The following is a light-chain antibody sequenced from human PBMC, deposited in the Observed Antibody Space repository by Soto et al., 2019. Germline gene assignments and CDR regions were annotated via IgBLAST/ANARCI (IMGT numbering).Light chain of an antibody. V-gene: IGKV1-5*03. J-gene: IGKJ1*01. CDR2: KAS. CDR1: QSISSW. Sequence: DXQMTQSPSTLSASVGDRVTITCRASQSISSWLAWYQQKPGKAPKLLIYKASSLESRVPSRFSGSGSGTEFTLTISSLQPDDFATYYCQQYNSYPWTFGQGTKVEIK. CDR3: QQYNSYPWT.